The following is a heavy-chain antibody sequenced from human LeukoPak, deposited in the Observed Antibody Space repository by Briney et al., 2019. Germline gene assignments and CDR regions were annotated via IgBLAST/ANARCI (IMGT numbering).Heavy chain of an antibody. D-gene: IGHD3-10*02. CDR3: AELGITMIGGV. V-gene: IGHV3-48*04. CDR2: ISSSGSTI. CDR1: GFTFSSYS. J-gene: IGHJ6*04. Sequence: GGSLRLSCAASGFTFSSYSMNWVRQAPGKGLEWVSYISSSGSTIYYADSVKGRFTISRDTAKNSLYLQMHSLRAEDTAVYYCAELGITMIGGVWGKGTTVTISS.